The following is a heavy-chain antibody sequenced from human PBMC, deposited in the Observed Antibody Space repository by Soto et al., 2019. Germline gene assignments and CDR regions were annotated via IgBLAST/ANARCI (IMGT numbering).Heavy chain of an antibody. Sequence: ASVKVSCKASGYTFTGYYMHWVQQAPGQGLEWMGWINPNSGGTNYAQKFQGRVTMTRDTSISTAYMELSRLRSDDTAVYYCARVPYPLSTLDYWGQGTLVTVSS. CDR1: GYTFTGYY. V-gene: IGHV1-2*02. CDR2: INPNSGGT. J-gene: IGHJ4*02. CDR3: ARVPYPLSTLDY.